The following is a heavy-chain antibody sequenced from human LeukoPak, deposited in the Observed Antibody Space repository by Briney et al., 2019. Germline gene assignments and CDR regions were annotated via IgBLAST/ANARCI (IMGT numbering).Heavy chain of an antibody. Sequence: GRSLRLSCAASGFTFDDYAMHWVRHAPGKGLEWVSGISWNSGSIGYADSMKGRFTISRDNAKNSLYLQMNSLTAEDTAVYYCARLHCSTISCYGKYYFDYWGQGTLVTVSS. CDR3: ARLHCSTISCYGKYYFDY. CDR1: GFTFDDYA. CDR2: ISWNSGSI. J-gene: IGHJ4*02. V-gene: IGHV3-9*01. D-gene: IGHD2-2*01.